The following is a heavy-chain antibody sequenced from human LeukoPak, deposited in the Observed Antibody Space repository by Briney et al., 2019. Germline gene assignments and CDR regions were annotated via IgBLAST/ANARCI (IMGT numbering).Heavy chain of an antibody. Sequence: SQTLSLTCAISGDSVSSNSAAWSWIRQSPSRGLEWLGRTYYRSKWYNDYAVSVKSRITIKPDTSKNQFSLQLNSVTPEDTAVYYCTRGPDSGPRYYYYMDVWGKGTTVTISS. CDR3: TRGPDSGPRYYYYMDV. J-gene: IGHJ6*03. V-gene: IGHV6-1*01. D-gene: IGHD1-26*01. CDR1: GDSVSSNSAA. CDR2: TYYRSKWYN.